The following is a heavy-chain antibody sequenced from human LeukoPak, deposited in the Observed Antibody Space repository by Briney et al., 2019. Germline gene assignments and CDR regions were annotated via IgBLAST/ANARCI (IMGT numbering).Heavy chain of an antibody. V-gene: IGHV4-30-2*01. CDR2: IYHSGST. Sequence: PSETLSLTCTVSGGSISSGGYYWGWIRQPPGKGLEWIGYIYHSGSTYYNPSLKSRVTISVDRSKNQFSLKLSSLTAADTAVYYCARRKNSSSPGYYFDYWGQGTLVTVSS. CDR3: ARRKNSSSPGYYFDY. J-gene: IGHJ4*02. D-gene: IGHD6-6*01. CDR1: GGSISSGGYY.